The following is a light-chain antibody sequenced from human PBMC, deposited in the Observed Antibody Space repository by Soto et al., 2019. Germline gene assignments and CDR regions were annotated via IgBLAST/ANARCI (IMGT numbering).Light chain of an antibody. Sequence: DIQMTQSPSSLSASVGDRVTMTCRASQAINNYLAWYQQKPGKVPTRLISAASTLQSGVPSRFSGSGYGTDFTLTISSLQPEDVATYYCQKFNAVPTFGGGTKVEI. J-gene: IGKJ4*01. V-gene: IGKV1-27*01. CDR1: QAINNY. CDR2: AAS. CDR3: QKFNAVPT.